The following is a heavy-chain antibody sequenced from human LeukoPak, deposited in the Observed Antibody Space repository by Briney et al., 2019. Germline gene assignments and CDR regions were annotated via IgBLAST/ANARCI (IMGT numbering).Heavy chain of an antibody. CDR3: ARGGRFDFDY. Sequence: PGGSLRLSCAASGFTFSDYYLSWIRQTPGKGLEWVSYISSSGSYTNYADSVKGRFTISRDNASNLLYLQMNSVRAEDTAVYYCARGGRFDFDYWGQGTLVTVSS. J-gene: IGHJ4*02. CDR1: GFTFSDYY. D-gene: IGHD3-3*01. CDR2: ISSSGSYT. V-gene: IGHV3-11*06.